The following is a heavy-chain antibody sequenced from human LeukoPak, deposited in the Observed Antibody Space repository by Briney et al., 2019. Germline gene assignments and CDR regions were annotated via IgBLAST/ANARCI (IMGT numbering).Heavy chain of an antibody. Sequence: SETLSLTCAVYGGSFSGYYWSWIRQPPGKGLEWIGEINHSGSTNYNPSLKSRVTISVDTSKNQFSLKLSSVTAADTAVYDCARVQRKRGIVGPTLYYMDVWGKGTTVTVSS. CDR3: ARVQRKRGIVGPTLYYMDV. CDR2: INHSGST. CDR1: GGSFSGYY. V-gene: IGHV4-34*01. D-gene: IGHD1-26*01. J-gene: IGHJ6*03.